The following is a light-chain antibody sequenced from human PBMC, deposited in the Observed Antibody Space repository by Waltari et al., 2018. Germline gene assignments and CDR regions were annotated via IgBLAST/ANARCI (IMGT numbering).Light chain of an antibody. Sequence: QSALTQPASVSGSPGQSITISCTGTSRHVGLYNLVSWYQQHPGKPPKLMIYEGSKRPSGVSNRFSGSKSDNTASLTISGLQADDEADYYCCSYAPSSTVWVFGGGTKLTVL. J-gene: IGLJ3*02. V-gene: IGLV2-23*01. CDR1: SRHVGLYNL. CDR3: CSYAPSSTVWV. CDR2: EGS.